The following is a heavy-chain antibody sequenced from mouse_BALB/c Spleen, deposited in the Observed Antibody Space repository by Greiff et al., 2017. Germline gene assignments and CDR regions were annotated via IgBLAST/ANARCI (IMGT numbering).Heavy chain of an antibody. CDR2: IRNKANGYTT. Sequence: EVKLVESGGGLVQPGGSLRLSCATSGFTFTDYYMSWVRQPPGKALEWLGFIRNKANGYTTEYSASVKGRFTISRDNSQSILYLQMNTLRAEDSATYYCAREDGNYGYYAMDYWGQGTSVTVSS. CDR1: GFTFTDYY. V-gene: IGHV7-3*02. J-gene: IGHJ4*01. D-gene: IGHD2-1*01. CDR3: AREDGNYGYYAMDY.